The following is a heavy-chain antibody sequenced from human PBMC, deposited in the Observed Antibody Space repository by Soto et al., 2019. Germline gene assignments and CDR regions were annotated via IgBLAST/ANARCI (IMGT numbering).Heavy chain of an antibody. CDR2: INPSGGST. J-gene: IGHJ6*02. D-gene: IGHD2-21*02. CDR1: GYTFTDYY. V-gene: IGHV1-46*01. CDR3: ARDRPATAIYYYGMDV. Sequence: GASVKVSCKTSGYTFTDYYMHWVRQAPGQGLEWMGIINPSGGSTSYAQKFQGRVTMTRDTSTSTVYMELSSLRSEDTAVYYCARDRPATAIYYYGMDVWGQGTTVTVSS.